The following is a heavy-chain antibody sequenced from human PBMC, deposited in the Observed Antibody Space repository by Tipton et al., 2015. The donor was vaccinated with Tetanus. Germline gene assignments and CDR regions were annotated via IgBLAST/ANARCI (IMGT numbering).Heavy chain of an antibody. CDR1: GNSITSFY. J-gene: IGHJ4*02. D-gene: IGHD6-6*01. CDR2: IFYGGTT. CDR3: ARANNEYPKKGPFDS. Sequence: LRLSCTVSGNSITSFYWSWIRQPPGKGLEWIGYIFYGGTTNYNPSLKSRVTISLDTSKNQFSLQLSSVAAADTAVYYCARANNEYPKKGPFDSWGRGTLVLVSS. V-gene: IGHV4-59*01.